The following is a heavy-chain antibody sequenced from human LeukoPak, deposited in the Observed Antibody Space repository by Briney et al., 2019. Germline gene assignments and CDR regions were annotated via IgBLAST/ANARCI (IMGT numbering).Heavy chain of an antibody. CDR3: ARVYTVMAYFDY. J-gene: IGHJ4*02. D-gene: IGHD5-18*01. CDR1: GFTFSRYA. Sequence: PGGSLRLSCAASGFTFSRYAMHWVRQAPGKGLEWVAVISYDGSNKYYADSVKGRFTISRDNSKNTLYLQMNSLRAEDTAVYYCARVYTVMAYFDYWGQGTLVTVSS. V-gene: IGHV3-30*03. CDR2: ISYDGSNK.